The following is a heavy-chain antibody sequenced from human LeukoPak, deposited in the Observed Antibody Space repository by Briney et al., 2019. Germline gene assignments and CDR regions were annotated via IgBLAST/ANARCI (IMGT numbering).Heavy chain of an antibody. D-gene: IGHD6-6*01. CDR1: GGFISSYY. CDR2: IYYSGST. J-gene: IGHJ6*02. CDR3: ARRGAARRYDGLDV. Sequence: PSETLSLTCTVSGGFISSYYWSWIRQPPGKGLEWIGYIYYSGSTTYNPSLKSRVSMSVVTSKNQFFLQLMSATDTDMAVYYCARRGAARRYDGLDVWGQGTTVTVSS. V-gene: IGHV4-59*08.